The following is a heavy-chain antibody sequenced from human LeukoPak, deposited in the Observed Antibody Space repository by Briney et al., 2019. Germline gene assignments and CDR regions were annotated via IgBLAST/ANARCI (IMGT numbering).Heavy chain of an antibody. D-gene: IGHD6-13*01. Sequence: GGSLRLSCAASGFIFSDHYMDWARQAPGKGLEWAGRIRNKANSYTTEYAATVKGRFTISRDDSKSSLYLQMNSLRTEDTAVYYCSRGRAAAGHWYFELWGRGTLVTVSS. J-gene: IGHJ2*01. CDR3: SRGRAAAGHWYFEL. V-gene: IGHV3-72*01. CDR2: IRNKANSYTT. CDR1: GFIFSDHY.